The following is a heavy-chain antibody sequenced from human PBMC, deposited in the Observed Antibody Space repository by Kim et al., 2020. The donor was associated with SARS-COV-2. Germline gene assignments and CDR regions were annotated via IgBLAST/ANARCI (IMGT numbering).Heavy chain of an antibody. Sequence: GGSLRLSCAASGFTVSSNYMSWVRQAPGKGLEWVSVIYSGGSTYYADSVKGRFTISRDNSKNTLYLQMNSLRAEDTAVYYCARWGYGDYGAPYYYYGMDVWGQGTTVTVSS. D-gene: IGHD4-17*01. CDR3: ARWGYGDYGAPYYYYGMDV. CDR1: GFTVSSNY. V-gene: IGHV3-53*01. CDR2: IYSGGST. J-gene: IGHJ6*02.